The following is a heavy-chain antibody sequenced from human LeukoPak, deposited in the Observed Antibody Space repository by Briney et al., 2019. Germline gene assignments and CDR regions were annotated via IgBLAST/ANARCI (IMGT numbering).Heavy chain of an antibody. CDR3: ARTGGSSWPYYYYGIDV. J-gene: IGHJ6*02. CDR1: GYTFTSYD. D-gene: IGHD6-13*01. CDR2: MNPNSSNT. Sequence: ASVKVSCKASGYTFTSYDINWVRQATGQGQEWMGWMNPNSSNTGYAQKYQGRVTMTRNTSISTAYMELSSLRSEDTAVYYCARTGGSSWPYYYYGIDVWGQGTTVTVSS. V-gene: IGHV1-8*01.